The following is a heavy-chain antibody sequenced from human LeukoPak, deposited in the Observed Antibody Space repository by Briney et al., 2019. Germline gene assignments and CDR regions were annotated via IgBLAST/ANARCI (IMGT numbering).Heavy chain of an antibody. D-gene: IGHD3-22*01. CDR2: IIPIFGTA. CDR3: ARDRAHYYDSSGSDAFDI. CDR1: GGTFSSYA. V-gene: IGHV1-69*05. Sequence: SVKVSCKASGGTFSSYAISWVRQAPGQGLEWMGRIIPIFGTANYAQKFQGRVTITTDESTSTAYMELSSLRSEDTAVYYCARDRAHYYDSSGSDAFDIWGQGTMVTVSS. J-gene: IGHJ3*02.